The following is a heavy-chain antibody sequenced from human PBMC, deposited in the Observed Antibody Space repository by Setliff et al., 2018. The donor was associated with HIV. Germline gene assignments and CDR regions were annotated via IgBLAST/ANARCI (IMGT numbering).Heavy chain of an antibody. CDR1: GGSISSGGYY. Sequence: SETLSLTCTVSGGSISSGGYYWSWIRQHPGKGLEWIGYIYYSGSTYYNPSLKSRVTISVDTSKNQFSLKLSSVTAADTAVYYCARERSALLWKNWFDPWGQGTLVTVSS. CDR3: ARERSALLWKNWFDP. CDR2: IYYSGST. D-gene: IGHD3-10*01. J-gene: IGHJ5*02. V-gene: IGHV4-31*03.